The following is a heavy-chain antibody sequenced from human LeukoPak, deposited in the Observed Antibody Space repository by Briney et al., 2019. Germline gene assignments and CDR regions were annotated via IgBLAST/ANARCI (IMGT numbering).Heavy chain of an antibody. CDR1: GGSISSYY. V-gene: IGHV4-4*07. Sequence: PSETLSLTCTVSGGSISSYYWSWIRQPAGKGLEWIGCIYTSGSTNYNPSLKSRVTMSVDTSKNQFSLKLSSVTAADTAVYYCAREGTPVWYLLRYAFDIWGQGTMVTVSS. D-gene: IGHD2-15*01. J-gene: IGHJ3*02. CDR3: AREGTPVWYLLRYAFDI. CDR2: IYTSGST.